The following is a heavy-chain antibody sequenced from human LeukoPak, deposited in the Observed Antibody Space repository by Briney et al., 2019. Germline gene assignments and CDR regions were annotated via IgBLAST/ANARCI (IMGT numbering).Heavy chain of an antibody. D-gene: IGHD5-12*01. CDR3: ARAVRGYSGYDLGY. J-gene: IGHJ4*02. Sequence: GGSLRLSCAASGFTFSSYSMNWVRQAPGKGLEWVSSISSSSSYIYYADSVKGRFTISRDNAKNSLYLQMNSLRAVDTAVYYCARAVRGYSGYDLGYWGQGTLVTVSS. CDR1: GFTFSSYS. CDR2: ISSSSSYI. V-gene: IGHV3-21*01.